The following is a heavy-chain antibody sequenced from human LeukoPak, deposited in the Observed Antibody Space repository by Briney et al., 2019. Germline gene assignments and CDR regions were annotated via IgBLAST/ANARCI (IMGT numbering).Heavy chain of an antibody. CDR2: INQDGGGK. V-gene: IGHV3-7*04. D-gene: IGHD1-1*01. CDR3: ARVRTGTTNWFDP. J-gene: IGHJ5*02. Sequence: GGSLRLSCAASGFTFSSYWMSWVRQAPGKGLEWVATINQDGGGKYYVDSVKGRFTISRDNAKNSLHLQMSSLRAEDTAVYYCARVRTGTTNWFDPWGQGTLVTASS. CDR1: GFTFSSYW.